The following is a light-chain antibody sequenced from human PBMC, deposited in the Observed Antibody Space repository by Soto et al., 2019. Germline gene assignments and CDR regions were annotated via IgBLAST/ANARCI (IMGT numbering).Light chain of an antibody. CDR2: DVT. Sequence: ALTQPHSVSGSPGQSVTISCTGTSSDVGGYSYVSWYQQHPGKAPELIIYDVTERPSGVPDRFSGSKSGNTASLTISGLQAEDEADYYCCSYTGSYSYVFGIGTKLTVL. J-gene: IGLJ1*01. V-gene: IGLV2-11*01. CDR3: CSYTGSYSYV. CDR1: SSDVGGYSY.